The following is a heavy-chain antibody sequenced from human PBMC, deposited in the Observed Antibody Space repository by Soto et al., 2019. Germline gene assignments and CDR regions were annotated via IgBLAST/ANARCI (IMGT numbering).Heavy chain of an antibody. D-gene: IGHD2-2*02. CDR3: ARTPVVPAAIGGYYYYYMDV. CDR2: IDWDDDK. CDR1: GFSLSTSGMC. Sequence: GSGPTRVNPTQTLTLTCTFSGFSLSTSGMCVSWIRQPPGKALEWLARIDWDDDKYYSTSLKTRLTISKDTSKNQVVLTMTNMDPVDTATYYCARTPVVPAAIGGYYYYYMDVWGKGTTVTVSS. V-gene: IGHV2-70*11. J-gene: IGHJ6*03.